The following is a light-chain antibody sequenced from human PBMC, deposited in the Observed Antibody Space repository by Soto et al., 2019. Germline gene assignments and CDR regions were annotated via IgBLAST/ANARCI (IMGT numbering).Light chain of an antibody. CDR3: QQAKSFPVT. CDR1: LTITSW. J-gene: IGKJ5*01. V-gene: IGKV1-12*01. Sequence: IRMTQSPSSPSASTGDRVIISCRASLTITSWVAWYQQVPGKAPKLLIYDASILQTGVPSRFSGSGSGTDFTPTINSLQPEDFATYYCQQAKSFPVTFGQGTRLEIK. CDR2: DAS.